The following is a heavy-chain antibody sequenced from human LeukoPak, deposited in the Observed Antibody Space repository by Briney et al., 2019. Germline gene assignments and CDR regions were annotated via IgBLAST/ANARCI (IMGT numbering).Heavy chain of an antibody. CDR1: GDSTSGSDYH. V-gene: IGHV4-39*01. D-gene: IGHD4-11*01. CDR2: IYYSGST. CDR3: ARRDSNYSFDY. Sequence: SETLSLTCTVSGDSTSGSDYHWGWIRQPPGKGLEWIGTIYYSGSTYYNPSLKSRVTISVDTSKNQFSLKLSSVTAADTAVFYCARRDSNYSFDYWGQGTLVTVSS. J-gene: IGHJ4*02.